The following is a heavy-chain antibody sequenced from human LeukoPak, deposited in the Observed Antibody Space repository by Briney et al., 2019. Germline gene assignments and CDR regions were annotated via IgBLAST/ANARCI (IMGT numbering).Heavy chain of an antibody. Sequence: SETLSLTCTVSGASISRYHWSWVRQAAGKGLEWIGRIYTSGITNYNPYLNSRVTISVDKPKNLFSLRLSSMTAADTAVYYCARDRQGDYYGAGAYSYYFDYWGHGTLVTVSS. V-gene: IGHV4-4*07. D-gene: IGHD3-10*01. CDR2: IYTSGIT. CDR1: GASISRYH. CDR3: ARDRQGDYYGAGAYSYYFDY. J-gene: IGHJ4*01.